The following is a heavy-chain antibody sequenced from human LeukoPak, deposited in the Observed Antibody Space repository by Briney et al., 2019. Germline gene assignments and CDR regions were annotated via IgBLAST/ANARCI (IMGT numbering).Heavy chain of an antibody. J-gene: IGHJ4*02. CDR3: ASAKDYYDSRRAPDY. V-gene: IGHV4-39*07. CDR1: GGSISSSSYY. CDR2: IYYSGST. Sequence: SETLSLTCTVSGGSISSSSYYWGWIRQTPGKGLEWIGSIYYSGSTYYNPSLKSRVTISVDKSKNQFSLKLSSVTAADTAVYYCASAKDYYDSRRAPDYWGQGTLVTVSS. D-gene: IGHD3-22*01.